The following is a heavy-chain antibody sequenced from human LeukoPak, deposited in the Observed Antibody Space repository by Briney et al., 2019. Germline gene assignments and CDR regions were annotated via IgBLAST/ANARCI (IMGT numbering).Heavy chain of an antibody. CDR1: GGSFSGYY. D-gene: IGHD2-15*01. V-gene: IGHV4-34*01. CDR2: INHSGST. J-gene: IGHJ5*02. CDR3: AAGYCSGGSCYQA. Sequence: SETLSLTCAVYGGSFSGYYWSWIRQPPGKGLEWIGEINHSGSTNYNPSLKSRVTISVDTSKNQFSLKLSSVTAADTAAYYCAAGYCSGGSCYQAWGQGTLVTVSS.